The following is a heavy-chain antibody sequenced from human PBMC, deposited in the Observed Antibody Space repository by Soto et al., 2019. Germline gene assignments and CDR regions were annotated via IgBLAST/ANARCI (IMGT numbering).Heavy chain of an antibody. V-gene: IGHV1-46*01. J-gene: IGHJ6*02. CDR1: GYTFSNYY. Sequence: GASVKVSCKASGYTFSNYYIHWVRQAPGQGLEWMGVINPSGVSTTYAQNFQGRVTMTRDTSTSTVYMELSSLRFDDTAVYYCARLGTTYYYGMDVWGQGTTVTVSS. CDR2: INPSGVST. D-gene: IGHD7-27*01. CDR3: ARLGTTYYYGMDV.